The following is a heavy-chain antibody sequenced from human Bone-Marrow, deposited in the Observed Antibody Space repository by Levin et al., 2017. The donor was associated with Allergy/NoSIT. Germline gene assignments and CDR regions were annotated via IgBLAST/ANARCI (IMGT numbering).Heavy chain of an antibody. CDR2: INPIDGDT. Sequence: ASVKVSCKASGYIFIGYYIHWVRQAPGQGLEWMGWINPIDGDTQYAQKFQGRVTMTRDTSESTAYMELSRLASDDAAVYFCARVFDGRVVGGTQPDYWGQGTLVTVSS. CDR1: GYIFIGYY. CDR3: ARVFDGRVVGGTQPDY. V-gene: IGHV1-2*02. D-gene: IGHD1-26*01. J-gene: IGHJ4*02.